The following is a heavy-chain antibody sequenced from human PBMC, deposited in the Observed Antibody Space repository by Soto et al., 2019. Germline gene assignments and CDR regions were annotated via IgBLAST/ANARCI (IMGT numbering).Heavy chain of an antibody. D-gene: IGHD3-22*01. Sequence: EASVKVSCKASGGTFSSYAISWVRQAPGQGLEWMGGIIPIFGTANYAQKFQGRVTITADESTSTAYTELSSLRSEDTAVYYCARVESYYYDSSGSFLFDYWGQGTLVTVSS. J-gene: IGHJ4*02. CDR3: ARVESYYYDSSGSFLFDY. V-gene: IGHV1-69*13. CDR1: GGTFSSYA. CDR2: IIPIFGTA.